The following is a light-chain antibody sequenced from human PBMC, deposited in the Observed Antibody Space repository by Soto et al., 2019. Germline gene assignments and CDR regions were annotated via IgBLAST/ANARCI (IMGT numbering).Light chain of an antibody. J-gene: IGKJ1*01. CDR2: AAS. CDR3: QQYDNRTPWT. CDR1: QTISSW. V-gene: IGKV1-5*01. Sequence: DIQMTQSPSTLSGSVGDRVTITCRASQTISSWLAWYEQKTGKAPKLLIYAASSLQSGVPSRFSGSGSGRKVTPPIISLLSPDFAAYYCQQYDNRTPWTFGQGTKVDIK.